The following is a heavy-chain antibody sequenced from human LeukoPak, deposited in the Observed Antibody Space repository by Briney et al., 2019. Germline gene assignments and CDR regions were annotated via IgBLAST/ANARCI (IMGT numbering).Heavy chain of an antibody. CDR3: ARHRTASDY. J-gene: IGHJ4*02. Sequence: PGGSLRLSCAASGFPFTDSSMTWVRQAPGKGLEWVSSITTSGSYIYYADSVKVRFTISRDNAKNSLYLQMTSLRAEDTAVYYCARHRTASDYWGQGTLVTVSS. CDR2: ITTSGSYI. CDR1: GFPFTDSS. V-gene: IGHV3-21*01. D-gene: IGHD3-16*02.